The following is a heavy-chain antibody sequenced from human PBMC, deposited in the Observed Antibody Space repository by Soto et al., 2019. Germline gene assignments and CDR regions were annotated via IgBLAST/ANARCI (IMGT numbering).Heavy chain of an antibody. CDR2: MNPNSGNT. Sequence: ASVKVSSKDPGYTITSYDSNSLRQATGKGLEWMGWMNPNSGNTGYAQKFQGRVTMTRNTSISTAYMELSSLRSEDTAVYYCARGKGGGYSSAGSDYWGQGTLVTVSS. V-gene: IGHV1-8*01. J-gene: IGHJ4*02. D-gene: IGHD6-25*01. CDR1: GYTITSYD. CDR3: ARGKGGGYSSAGSDY.